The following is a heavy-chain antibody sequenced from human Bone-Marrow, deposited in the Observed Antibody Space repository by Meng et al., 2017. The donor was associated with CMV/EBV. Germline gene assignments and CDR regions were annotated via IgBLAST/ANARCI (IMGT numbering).Heavy chain of an antibody. D-gene: IGHD2-2*01. CDR2: INHSGST. CDR1: GGSFIGYY. J-gene: IGHJ6*02. Sequence: SETLSLTCAVYGGSFIGYYWSWIRQPPGKGLEWIGEINHSGSTNYNPSLKSRVTISVDTSKNQFSLKLSSVTAADTAVYYCARGSKRCISTSCYHGGYYYYGMDVWGQGTTVTVSS. V-gene: IGHV4-34*01. CDR3: ARGSKRCISTSCYHGGYYYYGMDV.